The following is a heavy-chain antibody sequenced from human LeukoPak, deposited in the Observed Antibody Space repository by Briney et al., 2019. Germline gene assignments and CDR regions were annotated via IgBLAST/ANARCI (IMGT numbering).Heavy chain of an antibody. CDR2: IYHSGST. V-gene: IGHV4-4*02. J-gene: IGHJ4*02. D-gene: IGHD6-19*01. CDR3: ARVPRGWCTDY. Sequence: GSLRLSCAASGFTFSSYAMSWVRQPPGKGLEWIGEIYHSGSTNYNPSLKSRVTISVDKSKNQFSLKLSSVTAADTAVYYCARVPRGWCTDYWGQGTLVTVSS. CDR1: GFTFSSYAM.